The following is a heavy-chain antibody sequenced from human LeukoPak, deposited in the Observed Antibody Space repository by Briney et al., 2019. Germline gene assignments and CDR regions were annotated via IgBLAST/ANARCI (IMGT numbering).Heavy chain of an antibody. D-gene: IGHD2-2*01. V-gene: IGHV3-33*01. J-gene: IGHJ5*02. CDR1: NFTFGSYG. CDR2: ISYDGSDK. Sequence: PGGSLRLSCAASNFTFGSYGMNWVRHVPGKGLEWVAYISYDGSDKYYTDSVKGRFTISRDNAKNTLYLQMNSLRAEDTAVYYCARDIVVVPAAQRGDWFDPWGQGTLVTVSS. CDR3: ARDIVVVPAAQRGDWFDP.